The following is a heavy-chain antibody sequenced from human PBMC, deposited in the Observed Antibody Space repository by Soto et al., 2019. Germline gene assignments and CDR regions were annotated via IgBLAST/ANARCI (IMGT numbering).Heavy chain of an antibody. CDR3: ARGPATEKVVS. Sequence: PSETLSLTCTVSGDSISSSTYYWGWIRQPPGKGLEWIGRIYTSGRTYNSPSLKSRVTISADTSKNQFSLALTSVTAADTAMYYCARGPATEKVVSWGQGILVTVSS. CDR1: GDSISSSTYY. CDR2: IYTSGRT. V-gene: IGHV4-39*07. J-gene: IGHJ4*02.